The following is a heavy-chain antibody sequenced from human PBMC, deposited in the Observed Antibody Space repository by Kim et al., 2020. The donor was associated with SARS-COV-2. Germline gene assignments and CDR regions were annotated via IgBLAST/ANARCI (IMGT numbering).Heavy chain of an antibody. J-gene: IGHJ4*02. Sequence: NYNPSLKSRVTISVDKSKNQFALKLSSVTAADTAVYYCARGGFGEPYIDYWGQGTLVTVSS. D-gene: IGHD3-10*01. CDR3: ARGGFGEPYIDY. V-gene: IGHV4-4*02.